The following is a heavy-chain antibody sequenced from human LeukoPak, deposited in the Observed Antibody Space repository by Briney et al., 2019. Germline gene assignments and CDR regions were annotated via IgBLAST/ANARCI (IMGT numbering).Heavy chain of an antibody. J-gene: IGHJ5*02. V-gene: IGHV4-39*01. D-gene: IGHD6-13*01. CDR1: GGSISSSSYY. Sequence: PSETLSLTCTVSGGSISSSSYYWGWIRQPPGKGLEWIGSIYYSGSTYYNPSLKSRVTISVDTSKNQSSPKLSSVTAADTAVYYCARQIIAAASPWGQGTLVTVSS. CDR3: ARQIIAAASP. CDR2: IYYSGST.